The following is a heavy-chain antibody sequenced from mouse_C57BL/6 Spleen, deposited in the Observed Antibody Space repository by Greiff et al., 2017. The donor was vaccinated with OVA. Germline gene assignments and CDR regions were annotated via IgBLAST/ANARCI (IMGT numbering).Heavy chain of an antibody. CDR1: GYTFTSYW. J-gene: IGHJ3*01. V-gene: IGHV1-72*01. CDR3: AREDYYGSSLFGY. CDR2: IDPNSGGT. D-gene: IGHD1-1*01. Sequence: VQLQQPGAELVKPGASVKLSCKASGYTFTSYWMHWVKQRPGRGLERIGRIDPNSGGTKYNEKFKSKATLTVDKPSSTAYMQLSSLTSEDSAVYYCAREDYYGSSLFGYWGQGTIVTVSA.